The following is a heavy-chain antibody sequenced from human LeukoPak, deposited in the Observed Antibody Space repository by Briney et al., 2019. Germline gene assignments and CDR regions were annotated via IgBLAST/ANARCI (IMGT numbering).Heavy chain of an antibody. CDR1: GFSFGNSD. CDR2: INYLGLRT. Sequence: PGGSLRLSCAASGFSFGNSDMNWFRQPPGEGPQWVANINYLGLRTYYADSGKGRFTIARDNTKNMLCLQMDGLRVEDTALYYCAKVPNWEGGYWGEGTLVTLSS. CDR3: AKVPNWEGGY. D-gene: IGHD1-26*01. J-gene: IGHJ4*02. V-gene: IGHV3-23*01.